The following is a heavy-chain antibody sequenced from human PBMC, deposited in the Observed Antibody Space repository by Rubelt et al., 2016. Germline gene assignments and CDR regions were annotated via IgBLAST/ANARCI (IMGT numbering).Heavy chain of an antibody. CDR3: ARALGYCSGGSCYRGLP. J-gene: IGHJ5*02. D-gene: IGHD2-15*01. CDR2: INPNSGGT. CDR1: GYTFTGYY. V-gene: IGHV1-2*02. Sequence: GAEVKKPGASVKVSCKASGYTFTGYYMHWVRQAPGQGLEWMGWINPNSGGTNYAQKFQGRVTMTRDTSISTAYMELSRLRSDDTAVYYCARALGYCSGGSCYRGLPWGQGTLVTVSS.